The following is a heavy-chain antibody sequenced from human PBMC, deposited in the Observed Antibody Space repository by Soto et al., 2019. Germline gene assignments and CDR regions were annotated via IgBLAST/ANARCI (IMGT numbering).Heavy chain of an antibody. V-gene: IGHV4-28*01. Sequence: QVQLQESGPGLVKPSDTLSLTCAVSGYSISSNNWWGWIRQPPGKGLEWIGHMFYSGRTYYNPSLTGRVAMSMDTSKNQFSLKLSSVTAVDTAVYYCARTAGYSSSWYKDWFDSWGQGTLVTVSS. J-gene: IGHJ5*01. CDR2: MFYSGRT. D-gene: IGHD6-13*01. CDR3: ARTAGYSSSWYKDWFDS. CDR1: GYSISSNNW.